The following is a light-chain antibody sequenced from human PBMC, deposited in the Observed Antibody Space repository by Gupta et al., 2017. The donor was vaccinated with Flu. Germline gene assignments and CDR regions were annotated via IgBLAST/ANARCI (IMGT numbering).Light chain of an antibody. V-gene: IGLV8-61*01. CDR3: VLYMSSGSYV. Sequence: QTVVTQEPSFSVSPGGTVTLTCGLSSGSVSTSYYPSWYQQTPGPPPLTLCDSTNTRSSGVPELCAGYILGTTAVINITVDEADDEAYYYRVLYMSSGSYVFGGGTKVTVL. CDR2: STN. CDR1: SGSVSTSYY. J-gene: IGLJ3*02.